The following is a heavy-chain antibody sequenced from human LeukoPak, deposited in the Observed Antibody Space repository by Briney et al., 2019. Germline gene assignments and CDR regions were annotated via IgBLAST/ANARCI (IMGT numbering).Heavy chain of an antibody. Sequence: ASVKVSCKASGGTFSSYAISWVRQAPGQGLEWMGGITPIFGTANYAQKFQGRVTITTDESTSTAYMELSSLRSEDTAVYYCASGGHYCSGGSCHTNWFDPWGQGTLVTVSP. J-gene: IGHJ5*02. V-gene: IGHV1-69*05. CDR2: ITPIFGTA. CDR1: GGTFSSYA. CDR3: ASGGHYCSGGSCHTNWFDP. D-gene: IGHD2-15*01.